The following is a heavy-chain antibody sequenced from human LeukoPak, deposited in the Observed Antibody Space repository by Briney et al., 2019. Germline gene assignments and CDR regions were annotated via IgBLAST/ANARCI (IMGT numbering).Heavy chain of an antibody. D-gene: IGHD4-17*01. CDR2: ISYDGSNK. V-gene: IGHV3-30*04. CDR1: GFTFSSYV. CDR3: ASGDYFDY. Sequence: GGSLRLSCAATGFTFSSYVMHWVRQAPGKGLEWEAVISYDGSNKYYADSVKGRFTISRDNSTNTLYLQMNSLRTEDTAVYYWASGDYFDYWGQGTLVTVSS. J-gene: IGHJ4*02.